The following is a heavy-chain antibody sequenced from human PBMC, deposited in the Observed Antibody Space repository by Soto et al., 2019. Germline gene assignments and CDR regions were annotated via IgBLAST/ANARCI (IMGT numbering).Heavy chain of an antibody. D-gene: IGHD6-13*01. CDR3: ARDHLHSSYWSGLKLRYNALDV. Sequence: SVKVSCKASGGTFSSYAISWVRQAPGQGLEWMGGIIPIFGTANYAQKFQGRVTITADESTSTAYMELSSLRPEDSAMYYCARDHLHSSYWSGLKLRYNALDVWGQGTAVTVSS. J-gene: IGHJ6*02. CDR2: IIPIFGTA. V-gene: IGHV1-69*13. CDR1: GGTFSSYA.